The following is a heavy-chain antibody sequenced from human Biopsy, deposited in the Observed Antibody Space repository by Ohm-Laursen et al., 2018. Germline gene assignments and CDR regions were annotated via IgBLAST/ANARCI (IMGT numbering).Heavy chain of an antibody. V-gene: IGHV3-48*03. J-gene: IGHJ1*01. CDR2: ISSGGSTI. Sequence: SLRLSCAAPGFTFSTYGMNWVRQAPGKGLEWVSYISSGGSTIYYADSVKGRFTISRDNARNSLYLQMNSLRADDTAVYYCARVSNYPRKDFQHWGQGTLVTVSS. CDR3: ARVSNYPRKDFQH. CDR1: GFTFSTYG. D-gene: IGHD4/OR15-4a*01.